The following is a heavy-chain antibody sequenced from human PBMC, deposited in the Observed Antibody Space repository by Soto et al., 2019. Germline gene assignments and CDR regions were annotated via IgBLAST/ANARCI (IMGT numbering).Heavy chain of an antibody. CDR1: GYTFTSYG. CDR3: ARDPEYYGSGKDAFDI. D-gene: IGHD3-10*01. J-gene: IGHJ3*02. CDR2: ISAYNGNT. Sequence: QVQLVQSGAEVKKPGASVKVSCKASGYTFTSYGISWVRQAPGQGLEWMGWISAYNGNTNYAQKLQGRVTMTTDASTSTAYMELRSLRSDDTAVYYCARDPEYYGSGKDAFDIWGQGTMVTVSS. V-gene: IGHV1-18*01.